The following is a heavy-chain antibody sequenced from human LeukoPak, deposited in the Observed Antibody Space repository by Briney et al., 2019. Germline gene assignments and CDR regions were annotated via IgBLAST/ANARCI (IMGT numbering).Heavy chain of an antibody. Sequence: NTSQTLSLTCTVSGGSISNGDYYWSWIRQPPGKGLEWIGEINHSGSTNYNPSLKSRVTISVDTSKNQFSLKLSSVTAADTAVYYCARQIVVPAALTYYYYYYMDVWGKGTTVTVSS. CDR2: INHSGST. CDR1: GGSISNGDYY. D-gene: IGHD2-2*01. J-gene: IGHJ6*03. CDR3: ARQIVVPAALTYYYYYYMDV. V-gene: IGHV4-30-2*01.